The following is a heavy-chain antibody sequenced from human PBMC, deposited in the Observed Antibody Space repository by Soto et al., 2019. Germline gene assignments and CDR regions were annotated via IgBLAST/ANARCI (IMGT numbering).Heavy chain of an antibody. Sequence: GGSLRLSCAASGFTFTGYSMNWFRQAPGKGLEWVSSISSTTNYIYYGDSMKGRFTISRDNAKNSLYLEMNSLRAEDTAVYYCARESEDLTSNFDYWGQGTLVTVSS. CDR3: ARESEDLTSNFDY. CDR2: ISSTTNYI. V-gene: IGHV3-21*06. J-gene: IGHJ4*02. CDR1: GFTFTGYS.